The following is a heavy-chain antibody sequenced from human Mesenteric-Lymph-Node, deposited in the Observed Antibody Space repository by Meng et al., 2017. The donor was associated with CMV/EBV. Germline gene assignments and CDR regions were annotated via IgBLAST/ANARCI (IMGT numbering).Heavy chain of an antibody. J-gene: IGHJ6*02. CDR2: INPNSGDT. Sequence: ASVKVSCKASGYTFIGYYIHWVRQAPGQGLEWMGWINPNSGDTNYAQKFQGRVTITADKSTSTAYMELSSLRSEDTAVYYCARGKGSSGLYYYYGMDVWGQGTTVTVSS. V-gene: IGHV1-2*02. CDR3: ARGKGSSGLYYYYGMDV. CDR1: GYTFIGYY. D-gene: IGHD6-6*01.